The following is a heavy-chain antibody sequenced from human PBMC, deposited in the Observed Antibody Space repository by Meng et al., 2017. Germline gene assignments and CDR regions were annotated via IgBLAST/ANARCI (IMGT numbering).Heavy chain of an antibody. Sequence: QVGEARGGLVQSGCYRRLFCAACGFTFKSYWRHWVRQAPGKGLVWVSRINSDGSSISYADSVKGRFTISRDNVKNTLYLQMNSLRAEDTAVYYCARDSYDSSGYGDYWGQGTLVTVSS. CDR1: GFTFKSYW. D-gene: IGHD3-22*01. CDR2: INSDGSSI. V-gene: IGHV3-74*01. J-gene: IGHJ4*02. CDR3: ARDSYDSSGYGDY.